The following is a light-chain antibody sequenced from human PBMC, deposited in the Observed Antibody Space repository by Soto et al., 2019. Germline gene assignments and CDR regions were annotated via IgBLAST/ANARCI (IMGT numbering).Light chain of an antibody. Sequence: QSVLTQPPSVSGAPGQRVTIACTGSSSNIGAGYDVHWYQQLPGRAPKILIYGNTNRPSGVPDRFSGSKSGTSAYLAITGLQADDEADYYCLSFDSSLSVVLGGGTKLTVL. CDR1: SSNIGAGYD. J-gene: IGLJ2*01. V-gene: IGLV1-40*01. CDR2: GNT. CDR3: LSFDSSLSVV.